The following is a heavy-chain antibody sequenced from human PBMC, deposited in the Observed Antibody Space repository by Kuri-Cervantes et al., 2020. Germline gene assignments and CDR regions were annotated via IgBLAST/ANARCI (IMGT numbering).Heavy chain of an antibody. V-gene: IGHV1-2*02. CDR3: ARGADIVVVPATPDYYYYGLDV. CDR2: INPNSGGT. J-gene: IGHJ6*02. CDR1: GYTFTGYY. Sequence: ASVKVSCKASGYTFTGYYMHWVRQAPGQGLEWMGWINPNSGGTNYAQKFQGRVTMTRDTSISTAYMELRGLRFDDTAVYYCARGADIVVVPATPDYYYYGLDVWGQGTTVTVSS. D-gene: IGHD2-2*01.